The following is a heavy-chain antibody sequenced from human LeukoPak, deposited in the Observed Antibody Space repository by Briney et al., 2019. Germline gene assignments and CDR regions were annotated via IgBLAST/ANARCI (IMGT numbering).Heavy chain of an antibody. Sequence: PGGSLRLSCTASGFTFGDYAMSWVRQAPGKGLEWVGFIRSNAYGGTTEYAASVKGRFTISRDDSKSIAYLQMNSLKTEDTAVYYCTRDRGSLDYWGQGTLVTVSS. V-gene: IGHV3-49*04. CDR2: IRSNAYGGTT. CDR3: TRDRGSLDY. D-gene: IGHD3-10*01. CDR1: GFTFGDYA. J-gene: IGHJ4*02.